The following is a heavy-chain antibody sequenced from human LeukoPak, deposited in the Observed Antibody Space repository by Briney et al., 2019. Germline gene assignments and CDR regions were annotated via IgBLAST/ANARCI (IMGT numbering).Heavy chain of an antibody. D-gene: IGHD2-2*01. Sequence: GESLKISCKGIGYSFTSYWIGWVRQMPGKGLEWMGVIFPGDSRTRYNPFFQGQVTISVDKSISTAYLQWVSLKASDTAMYYCACRDLTSTWSYPWGQGTLVTVSS. J-gene: IGHJ5*02. V-gene: IGHV5-51*01. CDR1: GYSFTSYW. CDR3: ACRDLTSTWSYP. CDR2: IFPGDSRT.